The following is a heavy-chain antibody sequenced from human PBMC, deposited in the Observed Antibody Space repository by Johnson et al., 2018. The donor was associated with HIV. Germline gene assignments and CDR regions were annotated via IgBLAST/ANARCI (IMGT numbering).Heavy chain of an antibody. CDR1: GFTFSSYG. CDR2: ISYDGSNK. Sequence: QVQLVESGGGVVQPGGSLRLSCAASGFTFSSYGMHWVRQAPGKGLAWVAVISYDGSNKYYADSVKGRFTISRDNAKNTVYLQMNSLRVEDTAVYYCAKDMTAYYNFWSGYDQAFDIWGQGTMVTVSS. D-gene: IGHD3-3*01. J-gene: IGHJ3*02. CDR3: AKDMTAYYNFWSGYDQAFDI. V-gene: IGHV3-30*19.